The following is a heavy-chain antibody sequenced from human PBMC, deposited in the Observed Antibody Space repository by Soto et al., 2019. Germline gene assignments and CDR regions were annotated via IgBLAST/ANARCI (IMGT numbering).Heavy chain of an antibody. CDR3: AKEGHTMIVVVPYYYYGMGV. Sequence: PGGSLRLSCAASGFTFSSYAMSWVRQAPGKGLEWVSAISGSGGSTYYADSVKGRFTISRDNSKNTLYLQMNSLRAEDTAVYYCAKEGHTMIVVVPYYYYGMGVWGQGTTVTVSS. J-gene: IGHJ6*02. D-gene: IGHD3-22*01. CDR1: GFTFSSYA. CDR2: ISGSGGST. V-gene: IGHV3-23*01.